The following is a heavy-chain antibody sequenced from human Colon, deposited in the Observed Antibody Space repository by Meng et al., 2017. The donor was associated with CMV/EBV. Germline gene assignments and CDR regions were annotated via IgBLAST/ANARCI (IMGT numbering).Heavy chain of an antibody. CDR3: ARPLEWPGNYYGMDV. Sequence: ETLSLTCTVSGGSITSSNYYWDWVRQAPGKGLEWVSSISSSSSYIYYADSVKGRFTISRDNAKNSLYLQMNSLRAEDTAVYYCARPLEWPGNYYGMDVWGQGTTVTVSS. CDR1: GGSITSSNYY. V-gene: IGHV3-21*01. D-gene: IGHD3-3*01. J-gene: IGHJ6*02. CDR2: ISSSSSYI.